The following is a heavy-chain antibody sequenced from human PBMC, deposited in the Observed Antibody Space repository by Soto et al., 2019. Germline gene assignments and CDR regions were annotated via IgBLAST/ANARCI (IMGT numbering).Heavy chain of an antibody. CDR1: GFTFSGHW. D-gene: IGHD2-2*01. CDR2: INTDGGSS. V-gene: IGHV3-74*03. J-gene: IGHJ3*02. CDR3: AREAGYCSRTSCYRRAFDT. Sequence: EVQLVASGGDLVQPGGSLSLSCAASGFTFSGHWMHWVRQVPGKGLEWVSRINTDGGSSAYADSVKGRFTISRDNAKNTLYLQMNGLRAEDTAVYYCAREAGYCSRTSCYRRAFDTWGQGTTVTVSS.